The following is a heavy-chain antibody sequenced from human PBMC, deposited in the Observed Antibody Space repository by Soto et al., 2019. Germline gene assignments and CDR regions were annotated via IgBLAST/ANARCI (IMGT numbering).Heavy chain of an antibody. CDR2: IRSKANSYAT. Sequence: GGSLRLSCAASGFTFSGSAMHWVRQASGKGLEWVGRIRSKANSYATAYAASVKGRFTISRDNSKNTLYLQMNSLRAEDTAVYYCAKEGEHSSGWANFDYWGQGTLVTVSS. CDR1: GFTFSGSA. J-gene: IGHJ4*02. D-gene: IGHD6-19*01. V-gene: IGHV3-73*01. CDR3: AKEGEHSSGWANFDY.